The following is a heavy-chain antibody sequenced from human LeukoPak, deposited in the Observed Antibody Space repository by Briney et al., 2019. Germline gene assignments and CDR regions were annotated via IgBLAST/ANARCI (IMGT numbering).Heavy chain of an antibody. Sequence: GGSLRLSCAASGFTFSSYSMNWVSQAPGKGLEWGSSISSSSNYIYYADSVKGRFTISRDNAKNSLYLQMTSLRAEDTAVYYCARVSSVGTTDWFAPWGQGTLVTVSS. J-gene: IGHJ5*02. CDR2: ISSSSNYI. D-gene: IGHD1-1*01. CDR1: GFTFSSYS. CDR3: ARVSSVGTTDWFAP. V-gene: IGHV3-21*01.